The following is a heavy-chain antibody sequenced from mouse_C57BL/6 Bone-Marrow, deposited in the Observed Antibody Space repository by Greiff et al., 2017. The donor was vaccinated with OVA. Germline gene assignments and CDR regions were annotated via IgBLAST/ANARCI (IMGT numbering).Heavy chain of an antibody. Sequence: QVQLQQSDAELVKPGASVKVSCKASGYAFTNYLIEWVKQRPGQGLEWIGVINPGSGGTNYNEKFKGKATLTADKSSSTAYMQLSSLTSEDSAVYFCARGYYGSRRDWYFDVWGTGTTVTVSS. J-gene: IGHJ1*03. CDR2: INPGSGGT. D-gene: IGHD1-1*01. CDR1: GYAFTNYL. V-gene: IGHV1-54*01. CDR3: ARGYYGSRRDWYFDV.